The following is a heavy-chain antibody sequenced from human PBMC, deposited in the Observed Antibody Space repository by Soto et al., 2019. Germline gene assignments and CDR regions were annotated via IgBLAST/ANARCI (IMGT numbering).Heavy chain of an antibody. V-gene: IGHV4-59*01. CDR3: ARGSFGALGV. J-gene: IGHJ6*02. Sequence: QVQLQESGPGLVKPSETLSLTCTVSGGSISSYYWSWIRQPPGKGLEWIGYIYYSGSTNYNPSLKSRVTMSVDTSKNQFSLKLSSVTAADTAVYYCARGSFGALGVWGQGTTVTVSS. D-gene: IGHD3-10*01. CDR2: IYYSGST. CDR1: GGSISSYY.